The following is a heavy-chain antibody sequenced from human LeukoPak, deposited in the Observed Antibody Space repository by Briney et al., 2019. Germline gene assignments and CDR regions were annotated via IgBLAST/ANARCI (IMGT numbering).Heavy chain of an antibody. J-gene: IGHJ6*02. CDR1: GYTLTSQY. Sequence: ASVKVSCKASGYTLTSQYMHWVRQAPGQGLEWMGIINPGGSTRNYAQKFQGRVTMTSDTSTSTVYMELSSLRPEDTAVYYCARAYAMDVWGQRTTVTVSS. CDR3: ARAYAMDV. V-gene: IGHV1-46*01. CDR2: INPGGSTR.